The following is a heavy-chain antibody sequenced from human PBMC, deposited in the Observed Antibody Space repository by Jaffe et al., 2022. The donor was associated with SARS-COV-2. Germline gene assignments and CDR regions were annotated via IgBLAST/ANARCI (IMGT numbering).Heavy chain of an antibody. V-gene: IGHV2-26*01. CDR2: IFSNDEK. D-gene: IGHD3-10*01. Sequence: QVTLKESGPVLVKPTETLTLTCTVSGFSLSNARMGVSWIRQPPGKALEWLAHIFSNDEKSYSTSLKSRLTISKDTSKSQVVLTMTNMDPVDTATYYCARIAKVRGVTALKYYFDYWGQGTLVTVSS. CDR1: GFSLSNARMG. CDR3: ARIAKVRGVTALKYYFDY. J-gene: IGHJ4*02.